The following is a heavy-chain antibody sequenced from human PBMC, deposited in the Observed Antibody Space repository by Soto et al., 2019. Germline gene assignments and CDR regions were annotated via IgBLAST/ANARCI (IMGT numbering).Heavy chain of an antibody. J-gene: IGHJ4*02. CDR1: GGSFSGYY. V-gene: IGHV4-34*01. D-gene: IGHD4-17*01. Sequence: SETLSLTCAVYGGSFSGYYWSWIRQPPGKGLEWIGEINHSGSTNYNPSLKSRVTISVDTSKNQFSLKLSSVTAADTAVYYCASYAFETVNFDYWGQGTLVTVSS. CDR2: INHSGST. CDR3: ASYAFETVNFDY.